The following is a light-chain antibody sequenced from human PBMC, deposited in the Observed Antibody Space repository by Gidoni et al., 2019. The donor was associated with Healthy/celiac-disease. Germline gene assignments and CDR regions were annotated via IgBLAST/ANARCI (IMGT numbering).Light chain of an antibody. Sequence: ESVLTQSQATLSLSPGERATLSCRASQSVSSYLAWYQQKPGQAPRLLIYDASNRATGIPARFSGSGSVTDFTLTISSLEPEDFAVYYCQQRSNWPPLTFGGGTKVEIK. CDR1: QSVSSY. CDR2: DAS. CDR3: QQRSNWPPLT. V-gene: IGKV3-11*01. J-gene: IGKJ4*01.